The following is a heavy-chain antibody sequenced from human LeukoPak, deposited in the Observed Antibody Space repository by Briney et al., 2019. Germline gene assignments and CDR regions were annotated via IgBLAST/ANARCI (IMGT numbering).Heavy chain of an antibody. CDR2: IYYSGST. V-gene: IGHV4-59*01. D-gene: IGHD6-13*01. J-gene: IGHJ3*02. CDR3: ARDRPRWGYSSPGYAFDI. CDR1: GGSISSYY. Sequence: ASETLSLTCTVSGGSISSYYWSWIRQPPGKGLEGIGYIYYSGSTNYNPSLKSRVTISVDTSKNQFSLKLSSVTAADTAVYYCARDRPRWGYSSPGYAFDIWGQGTMVTVSS.